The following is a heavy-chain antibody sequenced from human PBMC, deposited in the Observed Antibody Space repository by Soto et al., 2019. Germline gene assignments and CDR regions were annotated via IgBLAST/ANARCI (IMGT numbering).Heavy chain of an antibody. D-gene: IGHD2-15*01. J-gene: IGHJ6*03. Sequence: PGESLKISCKGSGYSFTSYWIGWVRQMPGKGLEWMGIIYPGDSDTRYSPSFQGQVTISADKSISTAYLQWSSLKASDTAMYYCARHYEGRVLGYCSGGSCPDSYYYYYYMDVWGKGTTVTVSS. V-gene: IGHV5-51*01. CDR1: GYSFTSYW. CDR2: IYPGDSDT. CDR3: ARHYEGRVLGYCSGGSCPDSYYYYYYMDV.